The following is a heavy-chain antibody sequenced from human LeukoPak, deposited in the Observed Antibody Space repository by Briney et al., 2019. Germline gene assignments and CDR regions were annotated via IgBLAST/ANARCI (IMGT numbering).Heavy chain of an antibody. Sequence: GGSLRLSCAASGFTFSSYEMNWVRQAPGKGLEWVSNISSSGSTIYYADSVKGRFTISRDDAKNSLYLQMNSLRAEDTAVYYCARDQARYGSGSYSLNWFDPWGQGTLVTVSS. CDR1: GFTFSSYE. CDR2: ISSSGSTI. CDR3: ARDQARYGSGSYSLNWFDP. D-gene: IGHD3-10*01. J-gene: IGHJ5*02. V-gene: IGHV3-48*03.